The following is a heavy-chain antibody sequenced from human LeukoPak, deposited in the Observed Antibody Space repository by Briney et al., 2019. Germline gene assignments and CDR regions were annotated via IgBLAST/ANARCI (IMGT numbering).Heavy chain of an antibody. CDR1: GYTFTSYD. V-gene: IGHV1-8*01. CDR2: MKPNSGNT. CDR3: ARVHSSWGFINNFDY. D-gene: IGHD6-13*01. J-gene: IGHJ4*02. Sequence: GGSLRLSCAASGYTFTSYDINWVRQATGQGLEWMGWMKPNSGNTGYAQKFQGRVTMTRNTSISTAYMELSSLRSEDTAVYYCARVHSSWGFINNFDYWGQGTLVTVSS.